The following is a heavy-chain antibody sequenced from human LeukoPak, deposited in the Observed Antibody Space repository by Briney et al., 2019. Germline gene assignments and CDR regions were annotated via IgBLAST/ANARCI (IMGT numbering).Heavy chain of an antibody. CDR1: GFTFDDYA. V-gene: IGHV3-9*01. D-gene: IGHD2-8*01. CDR2: ISWNSGSI. J-gene: IGHJ5*02. CDR3: AKDPSPVYIVLNSVDP. Sequence: GGSLRLSCAASGFTFDDYAMHWVRQAPGKGLEWVSGISWNSGSIGYADSVKGRFTISRDNSKNTLYLQMNSLRAEDTAVYYCAKDPSPVYIVLNSVDPWGQGTLVTVSS.